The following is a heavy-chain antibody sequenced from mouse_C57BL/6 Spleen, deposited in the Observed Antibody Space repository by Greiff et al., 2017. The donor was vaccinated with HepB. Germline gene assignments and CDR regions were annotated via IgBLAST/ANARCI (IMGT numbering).Heavy chain of an antibody. Sequence: VQLQHSGAELVKPGASVKMSCKASGYTFTTYPIEWMKQNHGKSLEWIGNFHPYNDDTKYNEKFKGKATLTVEKSSSTVYLGLSRLTSDDSAVYYCAWGDYYGSRVPAMDYWGQGTSVTVSS. D-gene: IGHD1-1*01. CDR3: AWGDYYGSRVPAMDY. J-gene: IGHJ4*01. CDR1: GYTFTTYP. CDR2: FHPYNDDT. V-gene: IGHV1-47*01.